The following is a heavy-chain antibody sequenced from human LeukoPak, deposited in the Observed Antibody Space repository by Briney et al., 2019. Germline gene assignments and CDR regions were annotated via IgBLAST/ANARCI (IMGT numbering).Heavy chain of an antibody. J-gene: IGHJ3*02. CDR2: INHSGST. CDR1: GGSFSGYY. D-gene: IGHD3-16*02. CDR3: ARNGVTREGFSGTYYDYVWGSYLHDAFDI. Sequence: SETLSLTCAVYGGSFSGYYWSWIRQPPGKGLEWIGEINHSGSTNYNPSLKSRVTISVDTSKNQFSLKLSSVTAADTAVYYCARNGVTREGFSGTYYDYVWGSYLHDAFDIWGQGTMVTVSS. V-gene: IGHV4-34*01.